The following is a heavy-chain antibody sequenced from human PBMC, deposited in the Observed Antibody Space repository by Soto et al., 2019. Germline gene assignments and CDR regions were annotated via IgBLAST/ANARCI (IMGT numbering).Heavy chain of an antibody. CDR1: GFTFRSYW. Sequence: EVQLVESGGGLVHPGGSLRLSCAASGFTFRSYWLHWVRQAPGKGLVWVSRINSDGSTTNYSDSVKGRFTISRDNAKSTLYLQMNSLRAEDTAVYYCASPVRFSSLGELNWGQGTLVTVSS. CDR3: ASPVRFSSLGELN. J-gene: IGHJ4*02. D-gene: IGHD3-16*01. V-gene: IGHV3-74*01. CDR2: INSDGSTT.